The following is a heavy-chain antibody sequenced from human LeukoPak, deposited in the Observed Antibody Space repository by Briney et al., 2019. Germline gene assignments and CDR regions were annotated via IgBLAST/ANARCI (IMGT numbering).Heavy chain of an antibody. V-gene: IGHV4-61*10. CDR2: ISDGESP. J-gene: IGHJ1*01. Sequence: ETLSLTCTVSGGSISSGSYYWSWIRQPAGKGLEWIGYISDGESPDYNPSLQSRVTIYVDSSKNQFFLNLTSVTAADTAVYYCAQDRFSFVHWGQGTLVTVSS. CDR3: AQDRFSFVH. CDR1: GGSISSGSYY. D-gene: IGHD1-14*01.